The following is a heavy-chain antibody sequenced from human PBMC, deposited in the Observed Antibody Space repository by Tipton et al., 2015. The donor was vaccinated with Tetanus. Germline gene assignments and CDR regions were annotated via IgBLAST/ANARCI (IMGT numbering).Heavy chain of an antibody. V-gene: IGHV3-48*02. CDR1: GFTFSSFG. D-gene: IGHD1-26*01. CDR2: ISTATSLT. Sequence: SLRLSCVASGFTFSSFGMNWVRQAPGKGLEWVSYISTATSLTFYADSVKGRFTISIDNAKNSLYLQMNSLRDEDTAIYYCARDIRHVGATLYFDYWGQGTLVTVSS. CDR3: ARDIRHVGATLYFDY. J-gene: IGHJ4*02.